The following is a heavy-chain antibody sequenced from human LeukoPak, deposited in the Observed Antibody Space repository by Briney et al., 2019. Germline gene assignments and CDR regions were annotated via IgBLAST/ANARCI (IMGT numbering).Heavy chain of an antibody. D-gene: IGHD6-19*01. CDR3: ARGGWSLDY. Sequence: PSETLSLTCTVFGASISSHYWSWIRQFPGKGLEWIEYTHNSGSTNFNPSLKSRVTMSVDTSKNQFSLKLTSVTAADTARYYCARGGWSLDYWGQGTLVTVSS. CDR2: THNSGST. CDR1: GASISSHY. J-gene: IGHJ4*02. V-gene: IGHV4-59*11.